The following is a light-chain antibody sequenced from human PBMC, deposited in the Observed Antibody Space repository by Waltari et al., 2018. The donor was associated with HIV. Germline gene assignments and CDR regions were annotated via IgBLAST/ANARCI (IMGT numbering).Light chain of an antibody. Sequence: DIQMTQSPSTLSASVGDGVTITCRASQSIGTWLAWYQQKPGKAPKLLIYKASSLEIGGPSRFSGRGSGTEFNLTINSLQPGDFATYYCQQSDTWSFGPGTKVEIK. CDR3: QQSDTWS. CDR1: QSIGTW. CDR2: KAS. J-gene: IGKJ1*01. V-gene: IGKV1-5*03.